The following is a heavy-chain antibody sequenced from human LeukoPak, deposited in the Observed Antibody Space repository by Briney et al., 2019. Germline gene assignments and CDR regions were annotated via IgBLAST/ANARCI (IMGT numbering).Heavy chain of an antibody. V-gene: IGHV6-1*01. Sequence: SQTLSLTCAISGDIVSSNSAAWNWIRQSPSRGLEWLGRTYYRSKWYNDYAVSVKSRITINPDTSKNQFSLQLNSVTPEDTAVYYCARDRGTAMITYYYYGMDVWGQGTTVTVSS. J-gene: IGHJ6*02. CDR1: GDIVSSNSAA. D-gene: IGHD5-18*01. CDR2: TYYRSKWYN. CDR3: ARDRGTAMITYYYYGMDV.